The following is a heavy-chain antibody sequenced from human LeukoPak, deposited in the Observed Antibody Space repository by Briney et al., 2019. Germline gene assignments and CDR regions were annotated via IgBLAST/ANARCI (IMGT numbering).Heavy chain of an antibody. CDR3: ARAYYSTSWFPH. CDR2: INHSGRT. CDR1: GVSLNGYY. V-gene: IGHV4-34*01. J-gene: IGHJ5*02. D-gene: IGHD3-10*01. Sequence: SETLSLTCAVSGVSLNGYYWGWIRQTPGKGLEWIGEINHSGRTNYNPSLESRVTLSADTSKNQFSLELRSVTAADTAVYYCARAYYSTSWFPHWGQGALVTVSS.